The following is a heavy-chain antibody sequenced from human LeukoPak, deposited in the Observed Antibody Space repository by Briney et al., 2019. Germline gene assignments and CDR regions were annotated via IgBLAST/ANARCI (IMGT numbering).Heavy chain of an antibody. CDR2: ISSSGNAT. CDR1: GLTFRDYC. Sequence: GASLRLSCAASGLTFRDYCMGWIRPPPGEGLEWVSHISSSGNATHYADSVKGRFPISRDNAKNSLYLQLNSLRAEHTAVFCCVTYSLSVAGADHWGQGTLGNVSS. CDR3: VTYSLSVAGADH. V-gene: IGHV3-11*04. D-gene: IGHD6-19*01. J-gene: IGHJ5*02.